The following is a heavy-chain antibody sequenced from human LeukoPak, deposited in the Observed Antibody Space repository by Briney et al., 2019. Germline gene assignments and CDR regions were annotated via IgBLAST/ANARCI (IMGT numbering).Heavy chain of an antibody. CDR2: IYYTSKWNN. CDR1: GDSVSSNSVA. CDR3: ARQASRRFDP. Sequence: ASQTLSLTCAISGDSVSSNSVAWNWFRQSPSRGLEWLGRIYYTSKWNNDYAESVQSRIAVNPDTSKNQFSLYLNSVTLEDTAVYYCARQASRRFDPWGQGTLVTVSS. J-gene: IGHJ5*02. V-gene: IGHV6-1*01.